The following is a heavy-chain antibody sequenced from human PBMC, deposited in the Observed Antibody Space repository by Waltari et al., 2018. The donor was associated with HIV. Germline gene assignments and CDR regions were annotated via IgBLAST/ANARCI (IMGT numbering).Heavy chain of an antibody. V-gene: IGHV3-20*01. D-gene: IGHD2-21*02. J-gene: IGHJ4*02. CDR2: INWNGGST. Sequence: EVQLVESGGGVVRPGGSLRLSCAASGFTFDDYGMSWVRHAPGKGLEWVSCINWNGGSTGYADSVKGRVTISRDNAKNSLYLQMNSLRAEDTALYHCARVPFPGLLGQFDYWGQGTLVTVSS. CDR3: ARVPFPGLLGQFDY. CDR1: GFTFDDYG.